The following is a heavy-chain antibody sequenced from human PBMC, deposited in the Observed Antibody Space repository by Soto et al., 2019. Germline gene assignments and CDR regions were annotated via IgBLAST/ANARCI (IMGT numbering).Heavy chain of an antibody. CDR1: GGSISSSSYY. D-gene: IGHD5-18*01. Sequence: SETLSLTCTVSGGSISSSSYYWGWIRQPPGKGLEWIGSIYYSGSTYYNPSLKSRVTISVDTSKNQFSLKLSSVTAADTAVYYCARHYRYGYYSDYWGQGTLVTVSS. V-gene: IGHV4-39*01. CDR2: IYYSGST. J-gene: IGHJ4*02. CDR3: ARHYRYGYYSDY.